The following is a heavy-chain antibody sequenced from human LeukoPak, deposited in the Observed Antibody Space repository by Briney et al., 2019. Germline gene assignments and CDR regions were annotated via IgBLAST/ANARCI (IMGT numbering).Heavy chain of an antibody. CDR2: IYYSGST. J-gene: IGHJ6*03. D-gene: IGHD3-3*01. V-gene: IGHV4-59*01. Sequence: SETLSLTCTVSGGSISSYYWSWLRQPPGKGLEWIGYIYYSGSTNYNPSLKSRVTISVDTSKNQFSLKLSSVTAADTAVYYCARDQGRNYDFWSGYYTNYYYMDVWGKGTTVTVSS. CDR1: GGSISSYY. CDR3: ARDQGRNYDFWSGYYTNYYYMDV.